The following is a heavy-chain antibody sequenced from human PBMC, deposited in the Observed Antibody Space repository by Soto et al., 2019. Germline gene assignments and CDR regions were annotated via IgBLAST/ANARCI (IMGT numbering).Heavy chain of an antibody. V-gene: IGHV5-51*01. CDR2: IYPGDSDT. D-gene: IGHD1-26*01. J-gene: IGHJ6*02. Sequence: GESLKISCKGSGYSFISYWIGWVRQMPGKGLEWMGIIYPGDSDTRYSPSFQGQVTISADKSISTAYLQWSSLKASDTAMYYCARGGYRRDYYYYGMDVWGQGTTVTVSS. CDR3: ARGGYRRDYYYYGMDV. CDR1: GYSFISYW.